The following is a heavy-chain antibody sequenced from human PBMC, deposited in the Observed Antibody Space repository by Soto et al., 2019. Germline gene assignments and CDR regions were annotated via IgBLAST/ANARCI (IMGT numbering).Heavy chain of an antibody. CDR1: GGTFSSYI. D-gene: IGHD2-2*01. V-gene: IGHV1-69*02. J-gene: IGHJ4*02. CDR3: ARSPRLAAMNY. Sequence: QVQLVQSGAEVKKPGSSVKVSCKASGGTFSSYIISWVRQAPGQGLEWMGRIIPILGIANYAQKFQGRVTITADKSTSTAYMELSSLRSEDTAVYYCARSPRLAAMNYWGQGTLVTVSS. CDR2: IIPILGIA.